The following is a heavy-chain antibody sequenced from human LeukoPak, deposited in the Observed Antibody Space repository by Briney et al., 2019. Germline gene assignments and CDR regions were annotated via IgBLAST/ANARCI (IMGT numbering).Heavy chain of an antibody. J-gene: IGHJ5*02. D-gene: IGHD6-13*01. CDR3: ARRQVVFRAAAGLRFDP. CDR1: GGSFSGYY. V-gene: IGHV4-34*01. CDR2: INHSGST. Sequence: SETLSLICAVYGGSFSGYYWSWSRQPPGKGLEWVVGINHSGSTNYNPSLKRRVTISVDPSKHQFSLKLSSVAAADTAVYYCARRQVVFRAAAGLRFDPWGQGTLVTVSS.